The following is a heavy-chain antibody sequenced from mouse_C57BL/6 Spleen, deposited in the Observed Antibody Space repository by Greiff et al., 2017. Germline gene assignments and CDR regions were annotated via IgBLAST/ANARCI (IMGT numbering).Heavy chain of an antibody. Sequence: VQLQQSGAELVKPGASVKLSCTASGFNIKDYYMHWVKQRTEQGLEWIGRIDPEDGETKYAPKFPGKATITADTSSNTAYLQLSSLTSEDTAVYYCARDYDYENYWGQGTTLTVSS. J-gene: IGHJ2*01. D-gene: IGHD2-4*01. CDR2: IDPEDGET. V-gene: IGHV14-2*01. CDR1: GFNIKDYY. CDR3: ARDYDYENY.